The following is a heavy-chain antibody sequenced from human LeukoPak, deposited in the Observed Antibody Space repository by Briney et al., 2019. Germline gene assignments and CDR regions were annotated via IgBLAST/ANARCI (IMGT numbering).Heavy chain of an antibody. CDR3: AATIAADTGYYGMDV. CDR2: IAVGSTNT. CDR1: GFTFTNSA. Sequence: SVKVSCKASGFTFTNSAIQWVRQARGQRLEWIGWIAVGSTNTNYAQKFQQRVTISRDMSTSTTYMELSSLRSDDTAVYYCAATIAADTGYYGMDVWGQGTTVTVSS. D-gene: IGHD6-13*01. J-gene: IGHJ6*02. V-gene: IGHV1-58*02.